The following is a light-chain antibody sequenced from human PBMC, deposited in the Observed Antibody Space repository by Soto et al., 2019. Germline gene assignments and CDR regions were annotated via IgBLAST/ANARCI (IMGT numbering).Light chain of an antibody. CDR1: QSISSY. CDR3: QQSYSTPRT. CDR2: AAS. J-gene: IGKJ1*01. Sequence: DIQMTQSPSSLSASVGDRVTITCRASQSISSYLNWYQQKPGKAPKLLIYAASSLQSGLPSRFSGSGSGTDFTLTISSLQPEDFATYYCQQSYSTPRTFGQATMVEIK. V-gene: IGKV1-39*01.